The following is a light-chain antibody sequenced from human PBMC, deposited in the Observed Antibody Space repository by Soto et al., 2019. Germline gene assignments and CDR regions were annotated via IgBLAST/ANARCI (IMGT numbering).Light chain of an antibody. CDR3: QQRSSWPRLT. CDR2: DAS. V-gene: IGKV3-11*01. J-gene: IGKJ4*01. Sequence: EIVLTQSPATLSLYPGERATLSCRASQSVSRYLAWYQQTPGQAPRLLIYDASHRATGIPDRFSGSGSGTDSTLTISSLEPEDFAVYYCQQRSSWPRLTFGGGTKVEI. CDR1: QSVSRY.